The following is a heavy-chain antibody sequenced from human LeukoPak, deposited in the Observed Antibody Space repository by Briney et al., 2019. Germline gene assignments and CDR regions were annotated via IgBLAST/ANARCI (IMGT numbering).Heavy chain of an antibody. J-gene: IGHJ2*01. V-gene: IGHV3-23*01. CDR2: ISGSGGST. CDR3: VKFHSNYVAYWYFDL. D-gene: IGHD4-11*01. Sequence: PGGSLRLSCAASGFTFSSYWMSWVRQAPGKGLEWVSGISGSGGSTYYADSVKGRFTISRDNSKNTLYLQMNSLRAEDTAVYYCVKFHSNYVAYWYFDLWGRGTLVTVSS. CDR1: GFTFSSYW.